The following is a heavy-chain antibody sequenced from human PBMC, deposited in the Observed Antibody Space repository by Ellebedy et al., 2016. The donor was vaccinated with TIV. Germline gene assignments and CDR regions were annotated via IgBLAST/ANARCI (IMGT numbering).Heavy chain of an antibody. CDR2: IYYTGST. CDR3: ARDDARLCGDSSIGGMDV. Sequence: SETLSLTXTVSGYSIISDDFYWSRIPQPPGKGLEWLGYIYYTGSTHYSPSLKSRITISVDTSKNQFSLKLSSVTAADTAVYYCARDDARLCGDSSIGGMDVWGKGTTAIVSS. CDR1: GYSIISDDFY. D-gene: IGHD4-17*01. J-gene: IGHJ6*04. V-gene: IGHV4-30-4*01.